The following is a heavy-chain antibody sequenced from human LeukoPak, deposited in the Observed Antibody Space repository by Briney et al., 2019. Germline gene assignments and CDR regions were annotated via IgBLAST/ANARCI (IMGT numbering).Heavy chain of an antibody. D-gene: IGHD1-7*01. J-gene: IGHJ6*02. Sequence: ASVKVSCKASGYTFTSYGISWVRQAPGQGLEWMGWISAYNGNTNYAQKLQGRVTMTTDTSTSTAYMELRSLRSDDTAVYYCASPSYNWNYQSYYYYGMDVWGRGTTVTVSS. CDR1: GYTFTSYG. V-gene: IGHV1-18*01. CDR2: ISAYNGNT. CDR3: ASPSYNWNYQSYYYYGMDV.